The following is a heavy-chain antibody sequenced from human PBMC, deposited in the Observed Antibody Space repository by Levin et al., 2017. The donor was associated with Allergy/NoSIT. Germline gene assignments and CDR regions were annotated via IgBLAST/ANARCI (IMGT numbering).Heavy chain of an antibody. CDR2: IRSKANSYAT. Sequence: GGSLRLSCAASGFTFSGSAMHWVRQASGKGLEWVGRIRSKANSYATTYGASVRGRFTIFRDDSKNTAYLQMNSLETEDTAVYYCTRQDGSGNYYNPSGLDVWGQGTTVTVSS. J-gene: IGHJ6*02. CDR1: GFTFSGSA. V-gene: IGHV3-73*01. D-gene: IGHD3-10*01. CDR3: TRQDGSGNYYNPSGLDV.